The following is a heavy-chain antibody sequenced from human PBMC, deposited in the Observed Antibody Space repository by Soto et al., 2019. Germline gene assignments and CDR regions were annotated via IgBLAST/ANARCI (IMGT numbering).Heavy chain of an antibody. V-gene: IGHV3-21*01. J-gene: IGHJ4*02. CDR1: GFTFSSYS. CDR2: ISSSSSYI. D-gene: IGHD5-12*01. Sequence: PGGSLRLSCAASGFTFSSYSMNWVRQAPGKGLEWVSSISSSSSYIYYADSVKGRFTISRDNAKNSLYLQMNSLRAEDTAVYYCARGPNGYHSEDHSYYFDYWGQGTLVTVSS. CDR3: ARGPNGYHSEDHSYYFDY.